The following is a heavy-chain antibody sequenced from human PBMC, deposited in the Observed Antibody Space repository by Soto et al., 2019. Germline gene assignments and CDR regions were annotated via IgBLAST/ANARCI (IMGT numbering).Heavy chain of an antibody. D-gene: IGHD2-15*01. V-gene: IGHV3-30*18. CDR1: GFTFSSYG. CDR2: ISYDGSNK. Sequence: GGSLRLSCAASGFTFSSYGMHWVRQAPGKGLEWVAVISYDGSNKYYADSVKGRFTISRDNSKNTLYLQMNSLRAEDTAVYYCAKGGVRCSGGSCYPYYYYMDVWGKGTTVTVSS. CDR3: AKGGVRCSGGSCYPYYYYMDV. J-gene: IGHJ6*03.